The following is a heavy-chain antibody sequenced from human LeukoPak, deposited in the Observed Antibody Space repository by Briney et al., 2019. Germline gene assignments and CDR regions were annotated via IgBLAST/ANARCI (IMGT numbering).Heavy chain of an antibody. Sequence: GASVKVSCKASGYTFTSYYIHWVRQAPGQGLEYMGWINPISGATNYAQKFQGRVTMTRDTSITTACMELRRLRSDDTAVYYCVRGVRELLKYNWFDPWGQGTLVTVSS. D-gene: IGHD3-10*01. CDR1: GYTFTSYY. CDR2: INPISGAT. V-gene: IGHV1-2*02. J-gene: IGHJ5*02. CDR3: VRGVRELLKYNWFDP.